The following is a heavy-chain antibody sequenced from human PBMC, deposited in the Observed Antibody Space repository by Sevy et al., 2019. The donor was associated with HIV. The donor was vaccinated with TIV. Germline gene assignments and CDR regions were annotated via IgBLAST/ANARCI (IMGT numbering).Heavy chain of an antibody. D-gene: IGHD3-22*01. CDR1: GFTFIDYY. CDR2: ISTSGVTI. J-gene: IGHJ4*02. Sequence: GGSLRLSCAASGFTFIDYYMSWIRQAPGKGLEWVSHISTSGVTIYDADSVKGRFTISRDNAKNSLYLQMNSLRAEDTAVYYCARGTNYYESSGPSYFDYWGQRSLVTVSS. V-gene: IGHV3-11*01. CDR3: ARGTNYYESSGPSYFDY.